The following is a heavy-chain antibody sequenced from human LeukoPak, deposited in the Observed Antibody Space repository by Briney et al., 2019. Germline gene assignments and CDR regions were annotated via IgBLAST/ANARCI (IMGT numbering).Heavy chain of an antibody. D-gene: IGHD3-3*01. CDR3: ASSFSDDFWSGHF. J-gene: IGHJ4*02. Sequence: GGSLRLSCAASRITFTYWMSWVRQAPGKGLEWVANIKQDGSEKYYVDSVKGRFTISRDNAKKSLFLQMNSLRAQDTAVYYCASSFSDDFWSGHFWGQGTLVTVSS. CDR2: IKQDGSEK. V-gene: IGHV3-7*01. CDR1: RITFTYW.